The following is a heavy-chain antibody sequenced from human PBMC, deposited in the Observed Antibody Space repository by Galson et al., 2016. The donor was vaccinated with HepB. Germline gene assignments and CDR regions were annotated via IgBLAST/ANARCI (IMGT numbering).Heavy chain of an antibody. J-gene: IGHJ4*02. CDR3: ARGQRGATVTTLLYLYYFDY. CDR2: IFYTGSS. Sequence: SETLSLTCTVSGGSISSYYWSWIRQSPGKGLEWIGYIFYTGSSNYNPSLKSRVTISVDTSKNQFSLKLTSLTAADTAVYHCARGQRGATVTTLLYLYYFDYWGQGTLVTVSS. V-gene: IGHV4-59*01. CDR1: GGSISSYY. D-gene: IGHD4-17*01.